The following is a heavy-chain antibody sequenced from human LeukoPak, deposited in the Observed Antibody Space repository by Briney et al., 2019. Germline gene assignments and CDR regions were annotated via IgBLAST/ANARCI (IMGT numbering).Heavy chain of an antibody. D-gene: IGHD3-22*01. J-gene: IGHJ4*02. CDR3: ARENYYDSSGRSHFDY. V-gene: IGHV3-30*01. Sequence: PGGSLRLSCAASGFTFSSYAMHWVRQAPGKGLEWVAVISYDGSNKYCAESVKGRFTISRDNSKNTLYLQMNSLRAEDTAVYYCARENYYDSSGRSHFDYWGQGTLVTVSS. CDR1: GFTFSSYA. CDR2: ISYDGSNK.